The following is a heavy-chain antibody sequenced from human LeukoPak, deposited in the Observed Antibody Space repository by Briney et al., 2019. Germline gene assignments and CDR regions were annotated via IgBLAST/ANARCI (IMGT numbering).Heavy chain of an antibody. CDR1: GGSISSGSYY. CDR2: IYTSGST. Sequence: SQTLSLTCTVSGGSISSGSYYWTWIRQPAGKGLEWIGRIYTSGSTNHNPSLKSRVTISLETSKNQFSLKLISVTAADTAVYFCVRERTDTSMDYWGQGTLVIVSS. V-gene: IGHV4-61*02. J-gene: IGHJ4*02. CDR3: VRERTDTSMDY. D-gene: IGHD5-18*01.